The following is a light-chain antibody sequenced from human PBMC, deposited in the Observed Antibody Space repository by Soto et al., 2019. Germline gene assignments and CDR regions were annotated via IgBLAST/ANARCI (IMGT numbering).Light chain of an antibody. CDR3: QQYGSSPPT. CDR1: QSVRSNY. V-gene: IGKV3-20*01. CDR2: DAS. Sequence: EIVLTQSPGTLSLSPGERATLSCRASQSVRSNYLAWYQQKPGQAPRFLIYDASSRATGIPDRFSGSGSGTDFTLTISRLEPEDFAVYYCQQYGSSPPTLGAGTKVDIK. J-gene: IGKJ4*01.